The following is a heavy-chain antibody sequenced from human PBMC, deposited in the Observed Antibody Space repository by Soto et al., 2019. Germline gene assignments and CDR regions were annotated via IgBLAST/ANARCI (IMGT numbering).Heavy chain of an antibody. CDR1: GDSMSNNYW. Sequence: SETLSLTCDASGDSMSNNYWWTWVRQFPGEGLQWIGEIFHSGSTNYNPPLKNRVKISIDTSNNRFSLMLYSMTAADTAVYFCARGDFWSGSDYWGQGIQVTVSS. J-gene: IGHJ4*02. CDR3: ARGDFWSGSDY. D-gene: IGHD3-3*01. V-gene: IGHV4-4*02. CDR2: IFHSGST.